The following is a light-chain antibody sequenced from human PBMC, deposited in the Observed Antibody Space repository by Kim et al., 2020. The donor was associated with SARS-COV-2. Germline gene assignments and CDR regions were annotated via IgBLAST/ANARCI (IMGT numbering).Light chain of an antibody. V-gene: IGLV1-51*01. CDR3: ATWDSSLSTWV. CDR1: SSNIGKNQ. J-gene: IGLJ3*02. Sequence: QSVLTQPPSVAAAPGQKVTISCSGSSSNIGKNQISWYQQLPGTAPKLLIYDNNVRPSGIPDRFSGSKSGTSATLGITGLQTGDEADYYCATWDSSLSTWVFGGGTKLTVL. CDR2: DNN.